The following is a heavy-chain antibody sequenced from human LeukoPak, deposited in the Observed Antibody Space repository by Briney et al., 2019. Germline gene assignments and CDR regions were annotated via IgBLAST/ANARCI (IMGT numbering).Heavy chain of an antibody. CDR3: ARENRNYYGSGSYEFDY. CDR1: GYTFTGYY. J-gene: IGHJ4*02. V-gene: IGHV1-2*02. CDR2: INPNSGGT. Sequence: GASVKVSCKASGYTFTGYYMHWVRQAPGQGLEWMGWINPNSGGTNYAQKFQGRVTMTRDTSISTAYMELSRLRSDDTAVYYCARENRNYYGSGSYEFDYWGQGTLVTVSS. D-gene: IGHD3-10*01.